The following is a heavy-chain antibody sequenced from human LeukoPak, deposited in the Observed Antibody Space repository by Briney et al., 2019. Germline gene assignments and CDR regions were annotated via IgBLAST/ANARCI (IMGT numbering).Heavy chain of an antibody. CDR1: GASISAYS. V-gene: IGHV4-59*08. J-gene: IGHJ4*02. Sequence: PSETLSLTCTVSGASISAYSWSWIRQPPGKGLEWIGCIHYSGNTHCNPSLESRVTLSVDTSKNQFSLKLSSVTAADTAVYYCARHGRESQYFDWLLYYIDHWGQGALVTVSS. D-gene: IGHD3-9*01. CDR2: IHYSGNT. CDR3: ARHGRESQYFDWLLYYIDH.